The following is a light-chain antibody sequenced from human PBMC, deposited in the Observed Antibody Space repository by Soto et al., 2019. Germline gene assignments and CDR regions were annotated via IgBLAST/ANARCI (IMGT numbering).Light chain of an antibody. J-gene: IGKJ1*01. CDR2: GAS. V-gene: IGKV3-20*01. Sequence: EIVLTQSPGTLSMSPGERATLSGRASQSLSSSSLAWYQQKPGQAPRLLISGASRRATGIPDRFTGSGSGTDFTLTINRVEPEDFAVYFCQQYAGSPRTFGQGTKVDIK. CDR1: QSLSSSS. CDR3: QQYAGSPRT.